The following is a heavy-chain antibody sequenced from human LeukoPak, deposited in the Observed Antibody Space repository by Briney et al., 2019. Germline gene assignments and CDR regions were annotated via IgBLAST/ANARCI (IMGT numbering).Heavy chain of an antibody. CDR1: GGSISSGGYY. V-gene: IGHV4-31*03. J-gene: IGHJ4*02. CDR3: ARRKGGDFIDN. D-gene: IGHD2-21*02. CDR2: IYYSGST. Sequence: SETLSLTCTVSGGSISSGGYYWSWIRQHPGKGLEWIGYIYYSGSTYYNPSLKSRVTISVDTSKNQVSLKLSSVTAADTAVYYCARRKGGDFIDNWGQGTLVTVSS.